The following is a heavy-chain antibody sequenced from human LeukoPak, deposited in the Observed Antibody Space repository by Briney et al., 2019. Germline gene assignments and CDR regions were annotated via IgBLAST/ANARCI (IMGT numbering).Heavy chain of an antibody. CDR2: ISYDGSNK. J-gene: IGHJ4*02. D-gene: IGHD6-19*01. V-gene: IGHV3-30*18. CDR3: AKDLVAGSALDY. CDR1: GFTFSSYG. Sequence: GRSLRLSCAASGFTFSSYGMHWVRQAPGKGLEWVAVISYDGSNKYYADSVKGRFTISRDNSKNTLYLQMNSLRAEDTAVYYCAKDLVAGSALDYWGQGTLVTVSS.